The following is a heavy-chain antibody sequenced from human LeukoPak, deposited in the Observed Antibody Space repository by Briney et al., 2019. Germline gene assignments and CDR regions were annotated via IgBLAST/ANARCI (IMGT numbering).Heavy chain of an antibody. V-gene: IGHV4-34*01. D-gene: IGHD5-24*01. Sequence: SETLSLTCAVYGGSFSGYYWSWIRQPPGKGLEWIGEINHSGSTNYNPSLKSRVTISVDTSKNQFSLKLSSVTAADTAVYYCARRREMADFDYWGQGTLVTVCS. CDR2: INHSGST. J-gene: IGHJ4*02. CDR1: GGSFSGYY. CDR3: ARRREMADFDY.